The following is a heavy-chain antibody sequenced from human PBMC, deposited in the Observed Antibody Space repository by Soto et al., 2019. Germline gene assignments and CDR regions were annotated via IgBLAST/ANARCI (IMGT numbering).Heavy chain of an antibody. J-gene: IGHJ6*02. CDR3: ARESDFWSGYPTGYYYYYGMDV. D-gene: IGHD3-3*01. V-gene: IGHV3-30-3*01. Sequence: GGSLRLSCAASGFTFSSYAMHWVRQAPGKGLEWVAVISYDGSNKYYADSVKGRFTISRDNSKNTLYLQMNSLRAEDTAVYYCARESDFWSGYPTGYYYYYGMDVWGQGTTVTVSS. CDR1: GFTFSSYA. CDR2: ISYDGSNK.